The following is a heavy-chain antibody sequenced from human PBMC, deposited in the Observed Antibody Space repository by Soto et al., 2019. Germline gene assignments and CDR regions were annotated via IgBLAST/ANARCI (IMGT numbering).Heavy chain of an antibody. CDR2: IYSDDDK. CDR3: RHRATVISPFDY. D-gene: IGHD2-21*01. Sequence: QITLKEAGPTLVKPTQTLKLTCTFSGFSLSTSGVSVAWIRQSPGKALEWLALIYSDDDKRYSPSLESRLTITKDTSNHQVVLTMTNMDPVDSATYYCRHRATVISPFDYWGQGTLVIVSS. V-gene: IGHV2-5*02. J-gene: IGHJ4*02. CDR1: GFSLSTSGVS.